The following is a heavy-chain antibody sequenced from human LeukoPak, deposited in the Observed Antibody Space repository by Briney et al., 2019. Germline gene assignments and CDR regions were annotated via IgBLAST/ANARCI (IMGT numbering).Heavy chain of an antibody. Sequence: GGSLRLSCAASGFTFSSYWMHWVRQAPGKGLVWVSRINSDGSSTSYADSVRGRFTISRDNAKNTLYLQMSSLRAEDTAVYYCARVDYCDSSGYYMDAFDIWGQGTMVTVSS. CDR3: ARVDYCDSSGYYMDAFDI. V-gene: IGHV3-74*01. J-gene: IGHJ3*02. D-gene: IGHD3-22*01. CDR1: GFTFSSYW. CDR2: INSDGSST.